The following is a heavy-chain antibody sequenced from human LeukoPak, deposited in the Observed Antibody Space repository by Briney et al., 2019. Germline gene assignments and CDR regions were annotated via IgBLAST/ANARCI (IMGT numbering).Heavy chain of an antibody. J-gene: IGHJ6*02. V-gene: IGHV3-30-3*01. CDR3: ARDGGGDYGDHGGTYYYYGMDV. D-gene: IGHD4-17*01. CDR2: ISYDGSNK. Sequence: GGSLRLSCAASGFTFSSYAMHWVRQAPGKGLEWVAVISYDGSNKYYADSVKGRFTISRDNAKNSLYLQMNSLRAEDTAVYYCARDGGGDYGDHGGTYYYYGMDVWGQGTTVTVSS. CDR1: GFTFSSYA.